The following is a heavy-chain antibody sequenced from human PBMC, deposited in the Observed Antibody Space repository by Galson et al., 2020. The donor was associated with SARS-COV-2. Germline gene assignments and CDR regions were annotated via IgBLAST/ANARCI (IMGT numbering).Heavy chain of an antibody. Sequence: GESLKISCKASGYTLTSHYIYWMRQSPGEGLEWMGWILPKTGGTSLAQNFQGRVIMTRDTSVNTAYMEVSRLTSDDTAVYYCASEAAGDPEWYFDLWGRGTVVTVSS. CDR1: GYTLTSHY. V-gene: IGHV1-2*02. J-gene: IGHJ2*01. CDR2: ILPKTGGT. D-gene: IGHD6-13*01. CDR3: ASEAAGDPEWYFDL.